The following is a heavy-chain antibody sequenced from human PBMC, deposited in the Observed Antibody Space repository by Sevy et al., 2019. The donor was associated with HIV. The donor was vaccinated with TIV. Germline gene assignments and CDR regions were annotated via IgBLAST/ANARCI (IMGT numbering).Heavy chain of an antibody. V-gene: IGHV3-30-3*01. CDR2: ISYDGSNK. J-gene: IGHJ5*02. CDR1: GFTFSSYA. Sequence: GGSLRLSCAASGFTFSSYAMHWVRQAPGKGLEWVAVISYDGSNKYYADSVKGRFTISRDNSKNTLYLQMTSLRAEDTAVYYCARAKLPTHIVVVTAIPNWFDPWGQGTLVTVSS. D-gene: IGHD2-21*02. CDR3: ARAKLPTHIVVVTAIPNWFDP.